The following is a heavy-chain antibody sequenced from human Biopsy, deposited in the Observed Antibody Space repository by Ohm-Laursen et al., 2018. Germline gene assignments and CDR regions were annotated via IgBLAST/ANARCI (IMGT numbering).Heavy chain of an antibody. Sequence: SQTLSLTCTVSGGSISSGGSYWSWIRQRPGKGLEWIGYIFNSANTYYNPSLKNLITISGDTPKNQFSLKLNSVTAADTAMYYCARGDYFDSNGYFWFDPWGQGTLVTVSS. CDR3: ARGDYFDSNGYFWFDP. V-gene: IGHV4-31*01. D-gene: IGHD3-22*01. CDR1: GGSISSGGSY. CDR2: IFNSANT. J-gene: IGHJ5*02.